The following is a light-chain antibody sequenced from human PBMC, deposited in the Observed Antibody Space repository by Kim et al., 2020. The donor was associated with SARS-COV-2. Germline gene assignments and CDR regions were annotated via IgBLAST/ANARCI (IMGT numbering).Light chain of an antibody. CDR3: SAWYTTLSAWV. Sequence: QAGLTQPPSVSKGLRQTATLTCTGNSNNVGNEGAVWLQQNQGHPPKLLSYRNNNRPSGISERFSASRSGNTASLTITGLQPEDEADYYCSAWYTTLSAWVFGGGTQLTVL. CDR2: RNN. V-gene: IGLV10-54*04. J-gene: IGLJ3*02. CDR1: SNNVGNEG.